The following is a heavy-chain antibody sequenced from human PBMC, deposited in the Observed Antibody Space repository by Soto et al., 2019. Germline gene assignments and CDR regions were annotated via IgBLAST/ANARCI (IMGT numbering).Heavy chain of an antibody. CDR3: ASYPYGDFYYFDY. CDR2: IYPGDSDT. Sequence: PGESLKISCKGSGYSFTSYWIGWVRQMPGKGLEWMGIIYPGDSDTRYSPSFQGQVTISADKSISTAYLQWSSLKASDTAVYYCASYPYGDFYYFDYWGQGTLVTVSS. D-gene: IGHD4-17*01. V-gene: IGHV5-51*01. J-gene: IGHJ4*02. CDR1: GYSFTSYW.